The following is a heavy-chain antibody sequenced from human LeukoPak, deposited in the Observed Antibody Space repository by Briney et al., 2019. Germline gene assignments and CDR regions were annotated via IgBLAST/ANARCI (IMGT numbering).Heavy chain of an antibody. D-gene: IGHD3-10*01. CDR2: IKQDGSEK. Sequence: GGSLRLSCAASGFTFSSYWMSWVRQAPGKGLEWVANIKQDGSEKYYVDSVKGRFTISRDNAKNSLYLQMNSLRAEDTAVYYCVSTGSGEFLDAFDIWGQGTMVTVSS. J-gene: IGHJ3*02. CDR3: VSTGSGEFLDAFDI. V-gene: IGHV3-7*01. CDR1: GFTFSSYW.